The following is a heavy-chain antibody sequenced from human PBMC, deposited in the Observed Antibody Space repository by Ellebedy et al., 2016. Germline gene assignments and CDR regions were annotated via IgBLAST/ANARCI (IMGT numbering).Heavy chain of an antibody. Sequence: SETLSLTCTASGGSINNYYRSWIRQAPGKGLEWLGYISNTGSHNYNTSLKSRVTISVDTSKNQFSLKLNSISAVDTGVYYCARGLTDYLNWFDPWGKGTLVTVSS. CDR1: GGSINNYY. CDR3: ARGLTDYLNWFDP. V-gene: IGHV4-59*01. J-gene: IGHJ5*02. CDR2: ISNTGSH. D-gene: IGHD3-9*01.